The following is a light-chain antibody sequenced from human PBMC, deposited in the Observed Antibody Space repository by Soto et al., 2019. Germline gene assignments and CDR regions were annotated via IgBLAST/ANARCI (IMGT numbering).Light chain of an antibody. Sequence: QSALTQPRSVSGSPGQSVTISCTGTSSDVGGYNYVSWYQQHPGKAPKVMIYDVSARPSGVPDRFSGSKSGNTASLTISGLQAEYEADYYCCSYAGSPRYVLGTGTKVTVL. CDR3: CSYAGSPRYV. J-gene: IGLJ1*01. CDR1: SSDVGGYNY. V-gene: IGLV2-11*01. CDR2: DVS.